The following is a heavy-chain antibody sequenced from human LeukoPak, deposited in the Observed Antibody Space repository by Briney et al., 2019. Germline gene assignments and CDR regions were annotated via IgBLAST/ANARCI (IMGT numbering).Heavy chain of an antibody. CDR2: ISSYGDKT. Sequence: ECPLRLSCSASEFTFSNCAMHWVRQAPGKRPEYVSVISSYGDKTYYADSVRGRFTISSDKSKNTVSFQMSSLRAEDTAVYYCVKDLYMGDTSSWYYFDYWGQGSMVTVCS. CDR3: VKDLYMGDTSSWYYFDY. V-gene: IGHV3-64D*06. CDR1: EFTFSNCA. J-gene: IGHJ4*02. D-gene: IGHD6-13*01.